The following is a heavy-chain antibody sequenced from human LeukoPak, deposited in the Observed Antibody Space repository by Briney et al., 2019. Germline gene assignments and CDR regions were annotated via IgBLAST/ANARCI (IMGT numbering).Heavy chain of an antibody. CDR2: ISAYNGNT. CDR3: ARGSTAEYNWFDP. J-gene: IGHJ5*02. Sequence: ASVTVSCKASGYTFTSYGISWVRQAPGQGLEWMGWISAYNGNTNYAQKLQGRVTITKDTSTSTAYMELRSLRSDDTAVYYCARGSTAEYNWFDPWGQGTLVTVSS. V-gene: IGHV1-18*01. CDR1: GYTFTSYG. D-gene: IGHD1-1*01.